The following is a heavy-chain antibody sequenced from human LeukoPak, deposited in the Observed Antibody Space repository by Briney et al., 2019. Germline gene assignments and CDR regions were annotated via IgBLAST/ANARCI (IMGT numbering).Heavy chain of an antibody. CDR1: GGSISSSSYY. CDR3: ASAIYSYGSYYFDY. V-gene: IGHV4-39*01. Sequence: PSETLSLTCTVSGGSISSSSYYWGWIRQPPGKGLEWIGSIYYSGSTYYNPSLKSRVTISVDTSKNQFSLKLSPVTAADTAVYYCASAIYSYGSYYFDYWGQGTLVTVSS. J-gene: IGHJ4*02. CDR2: IYYSGST. D-gene: IGHD5-18*01.